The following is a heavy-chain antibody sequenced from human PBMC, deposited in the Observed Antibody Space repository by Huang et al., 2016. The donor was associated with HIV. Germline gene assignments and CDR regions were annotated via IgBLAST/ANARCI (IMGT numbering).Heavy chain of an antibody. D-gene: IGHD1-26*01. V-gene: IGHV1-69*01. CDR3: ATGPRGSGSFN. Sequence: QVQLVQSGAEVKKPGSSVKFSCKASGGTFSSYVISWVRQAPGQGLELMGGITPIFDKTNYAQKVQGRVTIIADESTRTAYMEMSSLRPEDTATYYCATGPRGSGSFNWGQGTLVIVSS. CDR1: GGTFSSYV. CDR2: ITPIFDKT. J-gene: IGHJ4*02.